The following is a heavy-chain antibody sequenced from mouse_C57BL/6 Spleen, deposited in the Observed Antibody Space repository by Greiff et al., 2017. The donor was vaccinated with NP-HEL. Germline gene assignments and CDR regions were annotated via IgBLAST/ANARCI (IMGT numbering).Heavy chain of an antibody. CDR1: GYTFTSYW. J-gene: IGHJ4*01. CDR2: INPSSGYT. CDR3: ARYLLLRYAMDY. V-gene: IGHV1-7*01. Sequence: VQVVESGAELAKPGASVKLSCKASGYTFTSYWMHWVKQRPGQGLEWIGYINPSSGYTKYNQKFKDKATLTADKSSSTAYMQLSSLTYEDSAVYYCARYLLLRYAMDYWGQGTSVTVSS. D-gene: IGHD1-1*01.